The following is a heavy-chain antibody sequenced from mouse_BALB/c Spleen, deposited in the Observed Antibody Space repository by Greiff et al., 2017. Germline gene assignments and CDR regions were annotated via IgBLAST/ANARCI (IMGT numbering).Heavy chain of an antibody. V-gene: IGHV7-3*02. J-gene: IGHJ2*01. CDR3: ARAPYGTYYFDY. D-gene: IGHD2-10*02. CDR1: GFTFTDYY. Sequence: EVHLVESGGGLVQPGGSLRLSCATSGFTFTDYYMSWVRQPPGKALEWLGFIRNKANGYTTEYSASVKGRFTISRDNSQSILYLQMNTLRAEDSATYYCARAPYGTYYFDYWGQGTTLTVSS. CDR2: IRNKANGYTT.